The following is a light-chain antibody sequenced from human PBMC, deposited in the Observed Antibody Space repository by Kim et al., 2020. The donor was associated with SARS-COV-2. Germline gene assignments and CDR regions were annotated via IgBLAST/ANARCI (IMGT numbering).Light chain of an antibody. J-gene: IGKJ5*01. V-gene: IGKV3-11*01. Sequence: SPAARHTLPCVSVQRVSSSLAWYQHKPGQAPRLLIYDASNRATGIPARFRGSVSGTDFTLTISSLPPEDFAVYYCQQRSNWPPITFGQGTRLEIK. CDR1: QRVSSS. CDR3: QQRSNWPPIT. CDR2: DAS.